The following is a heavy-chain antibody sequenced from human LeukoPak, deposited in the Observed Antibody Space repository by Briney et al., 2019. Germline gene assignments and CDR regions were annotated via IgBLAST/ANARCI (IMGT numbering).Heavy chain of an antibody. D-gene: IGHD2-8*01. CDR2: IYHSGST. V-gene: IGHV4-38-2*01. Sequence: SETLSLTCAVSGYSISSGYYWGWIRQPPGKGLEWIGSIYHSGSTYYNPSLKSRVTISVDTSKNQFSLKLSSVTAADTSVYYCAGIEYALAFDYWGQGTLVTVSS. J-gene: IGHJ4*02. CDR1: GYSISSGYY. CDR3: AGIEYALAFDY.